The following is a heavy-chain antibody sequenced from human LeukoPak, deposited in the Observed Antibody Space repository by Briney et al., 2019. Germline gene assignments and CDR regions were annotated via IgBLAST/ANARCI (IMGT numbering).Heavy chain of an antibody. CDR3: ARGYDILTGYYTPYWFDP. V-gene: IGHV1-3*01. CDR1: GYTFTSYA. CDR2: INAGNGNT. Sequence: GASVKVSCKASGYTFTSYAMHWVRQAPGQRLEWMGWINAGNGNTKYSQKLQGRVTMTTDTSTSTAYMELRSLRSEDTAVYFCARGYDILTGYYTPYWFDPWGQGTLVTVTS. D-gene: IGHD3-9*01. J-gene: IGHJ5*02.